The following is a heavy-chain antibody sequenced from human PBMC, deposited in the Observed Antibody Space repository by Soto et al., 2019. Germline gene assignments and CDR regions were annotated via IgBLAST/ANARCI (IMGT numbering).Heavy chain of an antibody. D-gene: IGHD3-3*01. CDR2: INYSGRT. Sequence: LSLTCTVSGGSISSYYWSWIRQPPGKGLEWIGYINYSGRTNYNPSLKSRVTISVDTSKNQFSLKVSSVTAADTAVYYCARAKSGSSPFDYWGQGTLVTVSS. V-gene: IGHV4-59*01. J-gene: IGHJ4*02. CDR3: ARAKSGSSPFDY. CDR1: GGSISSYY.